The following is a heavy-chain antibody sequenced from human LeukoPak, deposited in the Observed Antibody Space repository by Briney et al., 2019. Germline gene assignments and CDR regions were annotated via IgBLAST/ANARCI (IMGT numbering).Heavy chain of an antibody. CDR3: ARLTSLTHFDY. CDR2: TYYSGYT. Sequence: PSETLSLTCTVSGGSISSNYWSWVRQPPGKGLEWIGFTYYSGYTNYNPSLKSRVTISVDTSKNQFSLKLSSVTAADTAVYYCARLTSLTHFDYWGQGTLVPVCS. J-gene: IGHJ4*02. D-gene: IGHD1-14*01. CDR1: GGSISSNY. V-gene: IGHV4-59*08.